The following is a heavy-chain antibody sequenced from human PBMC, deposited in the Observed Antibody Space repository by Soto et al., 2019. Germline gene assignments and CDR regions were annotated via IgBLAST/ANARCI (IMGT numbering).Heavy chain of an antibody. CDR2: IYYSGST. J-gene: IGHJ5*02. CDR3: ARSGPRLWFGESPFDP. D-gene: IGHD3-10*01. V-gene: IGHV4-31*03. CDR1: GGSISSGGYY. Sequence: QVQLQESGPGLVKPSQTLSLTCTVSGGSISSGGYYWSWIRQHPGKGLEWIGYIYYSGSTYYNPSLKSRVTISVDTSKNQFSLKLSSVTAADTAVYYCARSGPRLWFGESPFDPWGQGTLVTVSS.